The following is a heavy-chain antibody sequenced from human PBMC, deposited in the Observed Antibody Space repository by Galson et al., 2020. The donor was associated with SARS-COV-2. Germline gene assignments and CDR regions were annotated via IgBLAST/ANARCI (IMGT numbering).Heavy chain of an antibody. CDR1: GASIRSYY. J-gene: IGHJ4*02. CDR2: IYYSGST. Sequence: SETLSLTCTVSGASIRSYYWGWIRQPPGKRLEWIGSIYYSGSTNYNPSLKSRLTISVDTSMNQFSLKLSSVTAADAAVYYCARSRVDLVATTAVLFDYWGQGTLVTVSS. D-gene: IGHD5-12*01. CDR3: ARSRVDLVATTAVLFDY. V-gene: IGHV4-59*01.